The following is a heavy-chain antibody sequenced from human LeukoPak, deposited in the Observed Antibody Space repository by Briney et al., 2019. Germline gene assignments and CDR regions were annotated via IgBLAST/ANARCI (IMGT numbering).Heavy chain of an antibody. J-gene: IGHJ4*02. CDR2: INTNTGNP. CDR3: ASSLGYCSGGSCFSNYFDY. D-gene: IGHD2-15*01. CDR1: GYTFTSYA. Sequence: ASVKVSCKASGYTFTSYAMNWVRQAPGQGPEWMGWINTNTGNPTYAQGFTGRFVFSLDTSVSTAYLQISSLKAEDTAVYYCASSLGYCSGGSCFSNYFDYWGQGTLVTVSS. V-gene: IGHV7-4-1*02.